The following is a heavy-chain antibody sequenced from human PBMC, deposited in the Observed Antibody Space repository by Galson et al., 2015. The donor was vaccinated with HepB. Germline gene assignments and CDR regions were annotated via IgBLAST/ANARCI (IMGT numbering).Heavy chain of an antibody. Sequence: SLRLSCAASGFTFSSYSMNWVRQAPGKGLEWVSSISSSSYIYYADSVKGRFTISRDNAKNSLYLQMNSLRAEDTAVYYCARDRKLRFLEWLSYYYYYMDVWGKGTTVTVSS. CDR3: ARDRKLRFLEWLSYYYYYMDV. CDR1: GFTFSSYS. J-gene: IGHJ6*03. V-gene: IGHV3-21*01. CDR2: ISSSSYI. D-gene: IGHD3-3*01.